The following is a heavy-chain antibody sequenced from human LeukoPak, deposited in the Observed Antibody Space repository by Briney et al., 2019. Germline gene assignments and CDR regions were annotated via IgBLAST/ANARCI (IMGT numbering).Heavy chain of an antibody. Sequence: SETLSLTCTVSGGSISSYYWSWLRQPPGKGLEWIGYIYYSGSTNYNPSLKSRVTISVDTSKNQFSLKLSSVTAADTAVYYCARAIEYSSSWFDPWGQGTLVTVSS. CDR3: ARAIEYSSSWFDP. V-gene: IGHV4-59*01. CDR2: IYYSGST. CDR1: GGSISSYY. J-gene: IGHJ5*02. D-gene: IGHD6-6*01.